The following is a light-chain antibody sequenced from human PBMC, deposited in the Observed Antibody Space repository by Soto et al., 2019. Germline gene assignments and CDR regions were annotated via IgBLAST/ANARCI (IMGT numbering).Light chain of an antibody. V-gene: IGLV2-14*01. Sequence: QSALTQPASVSGSPGQSITISCTGTSSDVGGYDYVSWYQQHPGKAPKLLIFDVSKRPSGFSYRFSVSKSGNTASLTISGLQAEDEADYYCSAYASSITLVFGGGTKLTVL. CDR3: SAYASSITLV. CDR1: SSDVGGYDY. CDR2: DVS. J-gene: IGLJ2*01.